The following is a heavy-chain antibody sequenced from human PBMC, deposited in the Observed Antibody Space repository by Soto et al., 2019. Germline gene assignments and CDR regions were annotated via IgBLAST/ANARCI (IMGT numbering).Heavy chain of an antibody. CDR2: IYYSGST. CDR1: GGSISSSSYY. J-gene: IGHJ6*03. D-gene: IGHD6-19*01. Sequence: SETLSLTCTVSGGSISSSSYYWGWIRQPPGKGLEWIGSIYYSGSTYYNPSLKSRVTISVDTSKNQFSLKLSSVTAADTAVYYCARPIAVAGTYYYYYYMDVWGKGTTVTVSS. V-gene: IGHV4-39*01. CDR3: ARPIAVAGTYYYYYYMDV.